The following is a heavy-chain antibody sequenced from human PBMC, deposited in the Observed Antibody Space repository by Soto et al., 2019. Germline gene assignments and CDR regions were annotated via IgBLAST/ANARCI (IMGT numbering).Heavy chain of an antibody. CDR2: IYPGDSDT. V-gene: IGHV5-51*01. Sequence: GESLKISCKGSGYSFTSYWIGWVRQMPGKGLEWMGIIYPGDSDTRYSPSFQGQVTISADKSISTAYLQWSSLKASDTAMYYCARPQVLLWFGELLLDYMDVWGKGTTVTVSS. D-gene: IGHD3-10*01. CDR3: ARPQVLLWFGELLLDYMDV. J-gene: IGHJ6*03. CDR1: GYSFTSYW.